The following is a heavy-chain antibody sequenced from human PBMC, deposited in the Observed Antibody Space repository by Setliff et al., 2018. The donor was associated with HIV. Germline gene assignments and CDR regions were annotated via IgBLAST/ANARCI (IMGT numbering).Heavy chain of an antibody. Sequence: ASVKVSCKASGYTFLNYDINWLRQAPGQGLEWMGRLTPHSGDTISADRFQGRLVMTTNTSTTTAFMELSSLRAEDTAMYYCAKISGTFRYIDCWGQGTLVTVSS. J-gene: IGHJ4*02. CDR3: AKISGTFRYIDC. D-gene: IGHD1-20*01. CDR2: LTPHSGDT. V-gene: IGHV1-8*01. CDR1: GYTFLNYD.